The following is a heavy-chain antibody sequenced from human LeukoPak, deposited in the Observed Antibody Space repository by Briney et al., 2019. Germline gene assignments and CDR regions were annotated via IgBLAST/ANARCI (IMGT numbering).Heavy chain of an antibody. CDR2: MNPNSGNT. V-gene: IGHV1-8*02. Sequence: ASVKVSCKASGSTFTDYYMHWVRQAPGQGLEWMGWMNPNSGNTGYAQKFQGRVTMTRNTSISTAYMELNSLRSEDTAVYYCTREDYYGSGSFSNWFDPWGQGTLVTVSS. D-gene: IGHD3-10*01. CDR3: TREDYYGSGSFSNWFDP. CDR1: GSTFTDYY. J-gene: IGHJ5*02.